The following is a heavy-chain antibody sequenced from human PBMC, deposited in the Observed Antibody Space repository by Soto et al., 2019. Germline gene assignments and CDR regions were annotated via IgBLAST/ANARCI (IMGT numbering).Heavy chain of an antibody. CDR2: ISAYNGNT. V-gene: IGHV1-18*01. D-gene: IGHD3-10*01. CDR1: GYTFIHYS. J-gene: IGHJ4*02. Sequence: QVQLVQSGAEVKNPGASVKVSCQTYGYTFIHYSFTWVRQAPGQGLEWMGWISAYNGNTNFAQNFQGRFSMTTDTSTNTAYMDLRSLRYDDTAVYYCVRSRSMGCDYWGQGTLVTVSS. CDR3: VRSRSMGCDY.